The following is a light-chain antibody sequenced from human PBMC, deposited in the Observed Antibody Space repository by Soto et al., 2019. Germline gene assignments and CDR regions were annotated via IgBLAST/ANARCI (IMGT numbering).Light chain of an antibody. CDR2: GTS. CDR3: QQYGTSLYT. V-gene: IGKV3-20*01. J-gene: IGKJ2*01. Sequence: EIVLTQSPGTLSLSPGERATLSCRASQSISNKYLAWHQQKPGQPPRLLIYGTSSRATGIPGRFSGSGSGTGFTLTISRLEPEDFAVYYCQQYGTSLYTFGQGTKLEIK. CDR1: QSISNKY.